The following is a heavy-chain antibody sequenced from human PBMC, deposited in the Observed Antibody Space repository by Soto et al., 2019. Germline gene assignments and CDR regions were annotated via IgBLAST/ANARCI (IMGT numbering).Heavy chain of an antibody. J-gene: IGHJ4*02. CDR2: IYYSGST. CDR3: ARDGHDYVWGSFTY. D-gene: IGHD3-16*01. CDR1: GCSISSGDYY. V-gene: IGHV4-30-4*01. Sequence: PXETLSLTCTVSGCSISSGDYYWSWIRQPPGKGLEWIGYIYYSGSTYYNPSLKSRVTISVDTSKNQFSLKLSSVTAADTAVYYCARDGHDYVWGSFTYWGQGTLVTVSS.